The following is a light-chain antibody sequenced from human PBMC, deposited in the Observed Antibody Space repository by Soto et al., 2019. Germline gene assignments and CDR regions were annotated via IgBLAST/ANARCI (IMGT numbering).Light chain of an antibody. V-gene: IGKV3-11*01. Sequence: EIVLTQSPATLSLSPGERATLSCRASQNVTSFLAWYQQRPGQAPRLLIYDTSNRATGIPARFSGSGSGTDFTLTISSLEPEDFALYYCLQRSNWPRTFGQGTKVEIK. J-gene: IGKJ1*01. CDR2: DTS. CDR1: QNVTSF. CDR3: LQRSNWPRT.